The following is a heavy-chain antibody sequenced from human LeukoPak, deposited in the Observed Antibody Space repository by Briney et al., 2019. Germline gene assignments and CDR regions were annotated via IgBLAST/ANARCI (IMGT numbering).Heavy chain of an antibody. CDR3: AKDPSYYYDSSGYYPNWFDP. CDR2: ISGSGGST. Sequence: PGGSLRLSCAASGFTFSSYAMSLVRQAPGKGLEWVSAISGSGGSTYYADSVKGRFTISRDNSKNTLYLQMNSLRAEDTAVYYCAKDPSYYYDSSGYYPNWFDPWGQGTLVTVSS. D-gene: IGHD3-22*01. J-gene: IGHJ5*02. V-gene: IGHV3-23*01. CDR1: GFTFSSYA.